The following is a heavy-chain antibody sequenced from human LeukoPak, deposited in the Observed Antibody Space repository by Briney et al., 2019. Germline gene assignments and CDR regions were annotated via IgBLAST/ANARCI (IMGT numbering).Heavy chain of an antibody. CDR1: GFTFNNYG. D-gene: IGHD2-2*01. CDR3: ARDSPTKYCSSTSCYRVDFDY. Sequence: SGGSLRLSCAASGFTFNNYGMNWVRQAPGKGLEWVSAISGSGTSTYYADSVKGRFTISRDNSKNTLYLQMNSLRPEDTAVYYCARDSPTKYCSSTSCYRVDFDYWGQGTLVTVSS. J-gene: IGHJ4*02. V-gene: IGHV3-23*01. CDR2: ISGSGTST.